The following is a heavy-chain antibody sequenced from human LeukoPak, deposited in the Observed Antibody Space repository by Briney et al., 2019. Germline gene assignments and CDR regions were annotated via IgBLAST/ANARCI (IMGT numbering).Heavy chain of an antibody. J-gene: IGHJ4*02. Sequence: SGGSLRLSCAASGFTFSSYGMHWVRQAPGKGLEWVAFIRYDGSNKYYADSVKGRFTISRDNSKNTLYLQMNSLRAEDTAVYYCAKVGNCGGDCYLDYWGQGTLVTVSS. CDR3: AKVGNCGGDCYLDY. CDR2: IRYDGSNK. D-gene: IGHD2-21*02. CDR1: GFTFSSYG. V-gene: IGHV3-30*02.